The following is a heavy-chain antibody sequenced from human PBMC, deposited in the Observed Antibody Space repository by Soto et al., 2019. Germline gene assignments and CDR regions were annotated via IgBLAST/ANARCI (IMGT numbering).Heavy chain of an antibody. CDR2: IYYSGST. CDR1: GGSVSSGSYY. Sequence: NPSETLSLTCTVSGGSVSSGSYYWSWIRQPPGKGLEWIGYIYYSGSTNYNPSLKSRVTISVDTSKNQFSLKLSSVTAADTAVYYCAMYYYDSSGQNWFDPWGQGTLVTVSS. J-gene: IGHJ5*02. V-gene: IGHV4-61*01. CDR3: AMYYYDSSGQNWFDP. D-gene: IGHD3-22*01.